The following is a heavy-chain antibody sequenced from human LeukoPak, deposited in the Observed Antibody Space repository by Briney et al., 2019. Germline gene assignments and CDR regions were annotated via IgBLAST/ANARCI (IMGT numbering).Heavy chain of an antibody. Sequence: SETLSLTCTVSGGSISSSSYYWGWIRQPPGKGLEWIGSIYYSGSTYYNPSLKSRVTISVDTSKNQFSLKLSSVTAADTAVHYCARCLPDAFDIWGQGTMVTVSS. CDR3: ARCLPDAFDI. V-gene: IGHV4-39*01. CDR2: IYYSGST. CDR1: GGSISSSSYY. J-gene: IGHJ3*02.